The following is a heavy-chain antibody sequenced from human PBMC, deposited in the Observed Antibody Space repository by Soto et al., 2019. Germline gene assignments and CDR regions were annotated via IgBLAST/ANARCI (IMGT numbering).Heavy chain of an antibody. CDR3: AKARGSSSWYSHYYYGMDV. CDR1: GFTFSSYA. Sequence: PGGSLRLSCAASGFTFSSYAMSWVRQAPGKGLEWVSAISGSGGSTYYADSVKGRFTISRDNSKNTLYLQMNSLRAEDTAVYYCAKARGSSSWYSHYYYGMDVWGQGTTVTVSS. CDR2: ISGSGGST. J-gene: IGHJ6*02. V-gene: IGHV3-23*01. D-gene: IGHD6-13*01.